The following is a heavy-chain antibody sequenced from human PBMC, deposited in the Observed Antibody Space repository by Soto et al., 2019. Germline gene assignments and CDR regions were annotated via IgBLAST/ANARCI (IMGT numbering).Heavy chain of an antibody. D-gene: IGHD4-4*01. CDR2: LNAGNGNT. CDR3: ARDPLNYSNYVRYYGMDV. Sequence: GASVKVSCKASGYTFTSYAMHWVRQAPGQRLEWMVCLNAGNGNTKYSQKFQGRVTITRDTSASTAYMELSSLRSEDTAVYYCARDPLNYSNYVRYYGMDVWGQGTTVTVSS. V-gene: IGHV1-3*01. J-gene: IGHJ6*02. CDR1: GYTFTSYA.